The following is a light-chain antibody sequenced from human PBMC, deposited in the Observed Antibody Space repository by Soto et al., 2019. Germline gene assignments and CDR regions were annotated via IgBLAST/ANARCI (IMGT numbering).Light chain of an antibody. CDR1: QSVSSY. J-gene: IGKJ3*01. V-gene: IGKV3-11*01. CDR2: DAS. CDR3: QQRSSWLFT. Sequence: EIVLTQSPATLSLSPGERATLSCRASQSVSSYLAWYQQKPGQAPRLLIYDASNRATGIPARVSGSGSGTDFTLTISSLEPEDFAVYYCQQRSSWLFTFGPGTKVDIK.